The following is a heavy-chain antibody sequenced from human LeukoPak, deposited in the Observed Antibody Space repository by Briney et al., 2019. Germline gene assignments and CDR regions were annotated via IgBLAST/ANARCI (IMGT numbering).Heavy chain of an antibody. CDR1: GFTFSSYG. CDR2: IWYDGSNK. Sequence: PGRSLRLSCAASGFTFSSYGMHWVRQAPGKGLEWVAVIWYDGSNKYYADSVKGRFTISRDNSKNTLYRQMNSLRAEDTAVYYCASPGGDYVGVDYYGMDVWGKGTTVTVAS. D-gene: IGHD4-17*01. J-gene: IGHJ6*04. V-gene: IGHV3-33*01. CDR3: ASPGGDYVGVDYYGMDV.